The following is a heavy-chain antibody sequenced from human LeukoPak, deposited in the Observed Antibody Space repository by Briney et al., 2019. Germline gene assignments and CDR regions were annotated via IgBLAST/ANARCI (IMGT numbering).Heavy chain of an antibody. J-gene: IGHJ3*02. CDR3: ARVRTGLYDAFDI. V-gene: IGHV4-59*01. CDR2: IYHSGST. D-gene: IGHD4-17*01. CDR1: GDSTSSYY. Sequence: SETLSLTCTVSGDSTSSYYWSWIRQPPGKGLEWIGYIYHSGSTNYNPSLKSRVTISADTSKDQFSLKLASVTAADTAVYYCARVRTGLYDAFDIWGQGTMVTVSS.